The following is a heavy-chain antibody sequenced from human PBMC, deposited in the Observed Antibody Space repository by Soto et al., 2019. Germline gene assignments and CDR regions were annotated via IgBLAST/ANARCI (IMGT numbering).Heavy chain of an antibody. Sequence: QITLKESGPTLVKPSHTLTPTCTFSGFSLSTSGVGVGWIRQPPGKALEWLALIFWDDDQRYSPSLKSRLTISKDTSKNQVVLTMTNMDTVYTATYYCAHSGIYYDSSAFLYLNFDYWGQGTLVTVSS. D-gene: IGHD3-22*01. V-gene: IGHV2-5*02. CDR1: GFSLSTSGVG. J-gene: IGHJ4*02. CDR2: IFWDDDQ. CDR3: AHSGIYYDSSAFLYLNFDY.